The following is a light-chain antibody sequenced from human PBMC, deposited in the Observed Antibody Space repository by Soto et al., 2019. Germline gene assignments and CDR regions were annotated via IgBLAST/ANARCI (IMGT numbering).Light chain of an antibody. V-gene: IGLV2-14*01. CDR3: SSYTSSSTRV. Sequence: QSALTQPASVSGSPGQSITIYCTGTSSDVVGYNYVSWYQQHPGKAPKLMIYDVSNRPSGVSNRFSGSKSGNTASLTISGLQAEDEADYYCSSYTSSSTRVFGGGTKLTVL. J-gene: IGLJ2*01. CDR1: SSDVVGYNY. CDR2: DVS.